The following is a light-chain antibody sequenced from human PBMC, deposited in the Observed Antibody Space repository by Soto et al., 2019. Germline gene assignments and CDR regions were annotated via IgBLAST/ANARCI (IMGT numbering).Light chain of an antibody. CDR2: KAS. V-gene: IGKV1-5*03. J-gene: IGKJ1*01. CDR1: QTISSW. Sequence: DIQMTQSPSPLSGSVGDRVTTTCRASQTISSWLAWYQQKPGKAPKLLIYKASTLKSGVPSRFSGSGSGTEFTLTISSLQPDDVATYYCQHYNSYSEALGQGTKVDIK. CDR3: QHYNSYSEA.